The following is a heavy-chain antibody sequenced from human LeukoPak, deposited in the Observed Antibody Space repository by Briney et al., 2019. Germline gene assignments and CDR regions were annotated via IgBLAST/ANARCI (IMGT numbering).Heavy chain of an antibody. CDR3: AKEVRSGYCFDS. CDR1: GFTFSSYS. CDR2: ISSYSGTI. J-gene: IGHJ4*02. V-gene: IGHV3-48*02. Sequence: GGSLRLSCAASGFTFSSYSMNWVRQAPGKGLEWVSYISSYSGTISYADSVKGRFAISRDNAKNSLYLQMNSLRDEDTAVYYCAKEVRSGYCFDSWGQGTLVTVSS. D-gene: IGHD4/OR15-4a*01.